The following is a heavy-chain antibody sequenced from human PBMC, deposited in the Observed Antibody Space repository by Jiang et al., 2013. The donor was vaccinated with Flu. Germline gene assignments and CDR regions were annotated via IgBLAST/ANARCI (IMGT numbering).Heavy chain of an antibody. CDR2: IYYSGST. Sequence: GLVKPSETLSLTCTVSGGSISSSSYYWGWIRQPPGKGLEWIGSIYYSGSTYYNPSLKSRVTISVDTSKNQFSLKLSSVTAADTAVYYCARQKVEKAVAGTGGDYFDYWGQGTLVTVSS. CDR1: GGSISSSSYY. D-gene: IGHD6-19*01. CDR3: ARQKVEKAVAGTGGDYFDY. V-gene: IGHV4-39*01. J-gene: IGHJ4*02.